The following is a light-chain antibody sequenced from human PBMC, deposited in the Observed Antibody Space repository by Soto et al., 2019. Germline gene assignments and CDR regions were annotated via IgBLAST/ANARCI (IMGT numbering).Light chain of an antibody. J-gene: IGKJ1*01. CDR2: GAS. CDR3: QQYNNSPQT. V-gene: IGKV3-15*01. Sequence: ETVMTQSPATLSVSPGERATLSCRASQSVGTTLAWYQQKPGQAPRLVIYGASSRATGIPARFSDSGSGTEFTLTISSLQSEDCAVYYCQQYNNSPQTFGQGTKVEIK. CDR1: QSVGTT.